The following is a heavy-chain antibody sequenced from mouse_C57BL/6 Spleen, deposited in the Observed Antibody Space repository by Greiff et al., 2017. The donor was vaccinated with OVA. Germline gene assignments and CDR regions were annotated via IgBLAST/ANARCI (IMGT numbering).Heavy chain of an antibody. V-gene: IGHV6-3*01. J-gene: IGHJ3*01. Sequence: EVKLEESGGGLVQPGGSMKLSCVASGFTFSNYWMNWVSQSPEKGLEWVAQIRLKSDNYATHYAESVKGKFTISRDYSKSSVYLQMNNLRAEDTGIYYCAGPAYWGQGTLVTVSA. CDR1: GFTFSNYW. CDR2: IRLKSDNYAT. CDR3: AGPAY.